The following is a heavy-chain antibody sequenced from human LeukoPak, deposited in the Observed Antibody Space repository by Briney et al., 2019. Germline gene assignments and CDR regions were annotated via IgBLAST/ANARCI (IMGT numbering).Heavy chain of an antibody. V-gene: IGHV4-38-2*02. CDR2: IYQSGST. J-gene: IGHJ4*02. Sequence: PSETLSLTCTVSGYSIANGYQWAWIRQPPGKRLEWIGSIYQSGSTYDNLSLKSRLTMSVDTPKNQFSLKMRSVTAADTAIYYCARSEINDYMRFWGQGILVTVSS. CDR3: ARSEINDYMRF. CDR1: GYSIANGYQ. D-gene: IGHD4-11*01.